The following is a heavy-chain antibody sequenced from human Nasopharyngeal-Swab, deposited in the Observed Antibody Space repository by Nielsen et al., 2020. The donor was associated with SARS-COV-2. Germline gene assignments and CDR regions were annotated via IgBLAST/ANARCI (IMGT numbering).Heavy chain of an antibody. Sequence: GESLKISCAASGFTFSDYYMSWIRQAPGKGLEWVSYISSSSSTIYYADSVKGRFTISRDNAKNSLYLQMNSLRAEDTAVYYCARWSGYYYYYGVDVWGQGTTVTVSS. CDR1: GFTFSDYY. V-gene: IGHV3-11*04. CDR2: ISSSSSTI. J-gene: IGHJ6*02. D-gene: IGHD3-3*01. CDR3: ARWSGYYYYYGVDV.